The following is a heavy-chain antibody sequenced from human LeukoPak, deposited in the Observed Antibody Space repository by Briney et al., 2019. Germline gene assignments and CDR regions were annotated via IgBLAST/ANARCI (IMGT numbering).Heavy chain of an antibody. Sequence: SETLSLTCTVSGGSISSYYWSWIRQPPGKGLEWIGYIYHSGSTYYNPSLKSRVTISVDRSKNQFSLKLSSVTAADTAVYYCARAWSGYGDSTYFDYWGQGTLVTVSS. D-gene: IGHD4-17*01. CDR2: IYHSGST. J-gene: IGHJ4*02. V-gene: IGHV4-59*12. CDR1: GGSISSYY. CDR3: ARAWSGYGDSTYFDY.